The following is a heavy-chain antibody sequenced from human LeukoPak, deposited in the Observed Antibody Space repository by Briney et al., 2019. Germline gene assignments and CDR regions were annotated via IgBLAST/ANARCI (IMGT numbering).Heavy chain of an antibody. D-gene: IGHD3-3*01. V-gene: IGHV3-74*01. Sequence: PGGSLRLSCAASGFTFGRYWMHWVRQAPGKGLVWVSRINSDGSSTSYADSVKGRFTISRDNAKNTLYVQMKSLRAEDTAVYYCTTNPIGGFDYWGQGTLVTVSS. CDR1: GFTFGRYW. J-gene: IGHJ4*02. CDR3: TTNPIGGFDY. CDR2: INSDGSST.